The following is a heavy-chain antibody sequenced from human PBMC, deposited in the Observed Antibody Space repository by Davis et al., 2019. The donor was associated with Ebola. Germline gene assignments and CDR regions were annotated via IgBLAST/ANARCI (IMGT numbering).Heavy chain of an antibody. CDR1: GFTVSSNY. CDR2: IYSGGST. J-gene: IGHJ4*02. CDR3: ARDPDNYEGRGSGYYWPGPLDY. Sequence: PGGSLRLSCAASGFTVSSNYMSWVRQAPGKGLEWVSVIYSGGSTYYADSVKGRFTISRDNTKNTLDLQMNTLRAEDTAVYYCARDPDNYEGRGSGYYWPGPLDYWGQGTLVTVSS. D-gene: IGHD3-22*01. V-gene: IGHV3-66*01.